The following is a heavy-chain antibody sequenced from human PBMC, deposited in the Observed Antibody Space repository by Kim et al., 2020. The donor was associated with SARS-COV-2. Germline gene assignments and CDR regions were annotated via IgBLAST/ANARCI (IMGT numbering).Heavy chain of an antibody. V-gene: IGHV3-33*01. CDR1: GFTFSNYG. J-gene: IGHJ4*02. D-gene: IGHD3-9*01. Sequence: GGSLRLSCAASGFTFSNYGMHWVRQAPGKGLEWVAVIRYDGSNKYYADSVKGRFTMSRDNSKNTLYLQMDSLRAEDTAVYYCARGDHYDTFTAYPGDYWGQETLVTVSS. CDR3: ARGDHYDTFTAYPGDY. CDR2: IRYDGSNK.